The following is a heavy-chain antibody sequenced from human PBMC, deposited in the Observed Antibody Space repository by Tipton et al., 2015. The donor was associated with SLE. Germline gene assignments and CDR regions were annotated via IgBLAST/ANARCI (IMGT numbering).Heavy chain of an antibody. CDR1: GGSISSHY. D-gene: IGHD4-11*01. CDR2: IYHSGST. J-gene: IGHJ6*02. CDR3: ASTTVEQNYYYYYGMDV. Sequence: TLSLTCTVSGGSISSHYWGWIRQPPGKGLEWIGSIYHSGSTYYNPSLKSRVTISVDTSKNQFSLKLSSVTAADTAVYYCASTTVEQNYYYYYGMDVWGQGTTVTVSS. V-gene: IGHV4-38-2*02.